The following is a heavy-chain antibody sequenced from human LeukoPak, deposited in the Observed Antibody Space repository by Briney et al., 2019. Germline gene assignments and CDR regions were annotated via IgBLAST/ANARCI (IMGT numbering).Heavy chain of an antibody. V-gene: IGHV3-23*01. CDR1: GFIFDDYA. CDR2: ISGSGGST. CDR3: AKGPLIEVAGTTWDY. Sequence: GGSLRLSCAVSGFIFDDYAMHWVRQASGKGLEWVSAISGSGGSTYYADSVKGRFTISRDNSKNTLHLQMNSLRAEDTAVYYCAKGPLIEVAGTTWDYWGQGTLVTVSS. D-gene: IGHD6-19*01. J-gene: IGHJ4*02.